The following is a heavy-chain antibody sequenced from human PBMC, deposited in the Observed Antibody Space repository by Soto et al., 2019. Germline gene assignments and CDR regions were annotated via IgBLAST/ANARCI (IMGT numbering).Heavy chain of an antibody. V-gene: IGHV3-74*01. CDR1: GFTFSWFW. D-gene: IGHD1-26*01. CDR3: AREEVGTFGY. CDR2: INGDGSST. Sequence: EVQLVESGGGLVQPGGSLRLSCAASGFTFSWFWMHWVRQAPGKGLVCVSRINGDGSSTTYSDSVKGRFTISRDNAKNTLYLQMNSLRAEDTAVYYCAREEVGTFGYWGQGTLFTVSS. J-gene: IGHJ4*02.